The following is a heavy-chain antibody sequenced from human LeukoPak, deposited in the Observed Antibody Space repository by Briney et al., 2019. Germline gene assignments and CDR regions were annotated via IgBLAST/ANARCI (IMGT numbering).Heavy chain of an antibody. J-gene: IGHJ5*02. V-gene: IGHV4-31*03. CDR1: GGSISSGGYY. CDR2: IYYSGST. Sequence: SETLSLTCTVSGGSISSGGYYWSWIRQHPGKGLEWIGYIYYSGSTYYNPSLKSRVTISVDTSKNQFSLKLNSVTAADTAVYYCARESDSSSWYLNWFDPLGQGTLVTVSS. CDR3: ARESDSSSWYLNWFDP. D-gene: IGHD6-13*01.